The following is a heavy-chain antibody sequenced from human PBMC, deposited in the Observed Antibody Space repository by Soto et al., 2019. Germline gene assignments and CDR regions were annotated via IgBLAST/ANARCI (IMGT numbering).Heavy chain of an antibody. CDR2: IYHSGST. Sequence: SETLSLTCAVSGGSISSGGYSWSWIRQPPGRGLEWIGYIYHSGSTYYNPSLKSRVTISVDRSKNQFSLKLSSVTAADTAVYYCARVPDRWGQGTLVTVS. J-gene: IGHJ5*02. D-gene: IGHD2-2*01. V-gene: IGHV4-30-2*01. CDR3: ARVPDR. CDR1: GGSISSGGYS.